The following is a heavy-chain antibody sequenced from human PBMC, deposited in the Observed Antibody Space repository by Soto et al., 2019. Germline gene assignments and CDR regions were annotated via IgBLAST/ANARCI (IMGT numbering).Heavy chain of an antibody. CDR1: GGSISRSSYY. CDR3: ATHQGYYGSGSYCFDY. Sequence: QLQLQESGPGLVKPSETLSLTCTVSGGSISRSSYYWGWIRQPPGKGLEWIGSIYYSGSTYYNPSLQSRVTISVDTSKNQFSLKLSSMTAAAAAVYYCATHQGYYGSGSYCFDYWGLGTQVTVSS. D-gene: IGHD3-10*01. CDR2: IYYSGST. J-gene: IGHJ4*02. V-gene: IGHV4-39*01.